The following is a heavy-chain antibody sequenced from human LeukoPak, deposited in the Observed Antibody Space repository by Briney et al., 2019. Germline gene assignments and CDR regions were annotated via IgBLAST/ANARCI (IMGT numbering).Heavy chain of an antibody. D-gene: IGHD5-18*01. J-gene: IGHJ4*02. CDR3: ARDSRGYIIDY. CDR2: ISDDAGDK. Sequence: GSLRLSCAASGFTFTYYGIHWVRQAPGKGLEWVALISDDAGDKYYVDSVQGRFTVSRDKSKNTVFLQMNSLRAEDTAIYYCARDSRGYIIDYWGQGTLVTVSS. V-gene: IGHV3-30*03. CDR1: GFTFTYYG.